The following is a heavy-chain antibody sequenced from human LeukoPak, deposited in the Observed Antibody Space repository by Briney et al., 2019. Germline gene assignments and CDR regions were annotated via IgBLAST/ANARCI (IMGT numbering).Heavy chain of an antibody. Sequence: GGSLRLSCAASGFTFSSYGMSWIRQAPGKGLEWVSAISGSGGSTYYADSVKGRFTISRDNSKNTLYLQMNSLRAEDTAIYYCATYRQVLLPFESWGQGTLVTVSS. CDR2: ISGSGGST. CDR3: ATYRQVLLPFES. CDR1: GFTFSSYG. D-gene: IGHD2-8*02. V-gene: IGHV3-23*01. J-gene: IGHJ4*02.